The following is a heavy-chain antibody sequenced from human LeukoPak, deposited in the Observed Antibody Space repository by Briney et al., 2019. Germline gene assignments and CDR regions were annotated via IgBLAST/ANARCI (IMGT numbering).Heavy chain of an antibody. CDR2: IGTSGDT. CDR3: VRTQTYFGHDAYDI. V-gene: IGHV3-13*01. Sequence: GGSLRLSCTASGFTFSTYDMHWARQVTGKGLEWVSAIGTSGDTHYPDSVEGRFTISREDAKNSLYLQMNSLGAGDTAVYYCVRTQTYFGHDAYDIWGQGTVVTVAS. J-gene: IGHJ3*02. D-gene: IGHD2-8*01. CDR1: GFTFSTYD.